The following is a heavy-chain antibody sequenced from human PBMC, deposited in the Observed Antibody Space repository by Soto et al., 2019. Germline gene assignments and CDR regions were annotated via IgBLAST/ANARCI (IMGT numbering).Heavy chain of an antibody. D-gene: IGHD5-12*01. J-gene: IGHJ6*02. CDR2: IMHIFHTP. CDR3: ARDKDRLQLGGNYYYILDV. Sequence: QVQLEQSGAEVKKPGSSVKVSCKASGGTFSNSAVSLVRQAPGRGLEWLGGIMHIFHTPDYAQKFQDILTITADESTNTAYMEMGGLRSDDTAGYYCARDKDRLQLGGNYYYILDVWGQATTVTVSS. CDR1: GGTFSNSA. V-gene: IGHV1-69*12.